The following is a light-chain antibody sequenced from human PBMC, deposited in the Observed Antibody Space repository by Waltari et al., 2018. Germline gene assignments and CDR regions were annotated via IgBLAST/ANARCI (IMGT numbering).Light chain of an antibody. CDR3: LLHFGGDQLV. J-gene: IGLJ3*02. CDR1: TGPVASAHY. CDR2: SSP. Sequence: QTVVTQEPSLTVSPGGTVTLTCASSTGPVASAHYPSCFQPMPGQAPRALIFSSPNKDSWTPARFSGSLLGGKAALTLSSVQPEDEADYYCLLHFGGDQLVFGGGTRLTVL. V-gene: IGLV7-43*01.